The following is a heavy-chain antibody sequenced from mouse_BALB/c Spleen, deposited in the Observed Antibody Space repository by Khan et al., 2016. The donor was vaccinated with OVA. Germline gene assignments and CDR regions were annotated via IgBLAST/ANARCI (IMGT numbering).Heavy chain of an antibody. Sequence: QMQLEESGPGLVQPSQSLSITCTVSGFSLTSYGVHWVRQSPGKGLEWLGVIWSGGSTDYNAASISRLNISKDNSKSQAFFKMNSLQTNDTAIYXGARNYDYDEGLAYWGQGTLVTVSA. D-gene: IGHD2-4*01. CDR2: IWSGGST. V-gene: IGHV2-2*02. CDR1: GFSLTSYG. CDR3: ARNYDYDEGLAY. J-gene: IGHJ3*01.